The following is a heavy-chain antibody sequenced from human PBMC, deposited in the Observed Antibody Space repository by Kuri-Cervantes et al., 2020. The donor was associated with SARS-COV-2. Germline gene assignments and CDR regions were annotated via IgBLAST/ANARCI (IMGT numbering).Heavy chain of an antibody. J-gene: IGHJ2*01. CDR1: GYTLTELS. V-gene: IGHV1-24*01. D-gene: IGHD3-22*01. CDR3: ARSSGYYRRWQFDL. Sequence: ASVKVSCNVSGYTLTELSMHWVRQAPGKGLEWRGGFDPEDGETIYAQKFQGRVTMTEDTSTDTAYMQLSSLRTEDTAVYYCARSSGYYRRWQFDLWGRGTLVTVSS. CDR2: FDPEDGET.